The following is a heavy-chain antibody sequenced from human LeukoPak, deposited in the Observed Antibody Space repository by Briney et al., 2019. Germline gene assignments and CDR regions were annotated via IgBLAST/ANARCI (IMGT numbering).Heavy chain of an antibody. CDR1: GGSISSYY. J-gene: IGHJ3*02. CDR3: AGGGSNDAFDI. Sequence: PSETLSLTCTVSGGSISSYYWSWIRQPPGKGLEWVGYIYYSGSTNYNPSLKSRVTISVDTSKNQFSLKLSSVTAADTAVYYCAGGGSNDAFDIWGQGTMVTVSS. D-gene: IGHD1-26*01. CDR2: IYYSGST. V-gene: IGHV4-59*01.